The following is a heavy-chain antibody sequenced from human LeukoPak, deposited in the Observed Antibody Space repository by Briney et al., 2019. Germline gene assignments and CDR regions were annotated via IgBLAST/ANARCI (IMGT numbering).Heavy chain of an antibody. Sequence: ASVKVSCKGSGYTFTNFDIKWVRQATGQGLEWMGWMNPNRGNTGSDQKLQGRVTMTMHTSISTAYIDLSRLRSEDTAVYYCARGPQWRGDSYYMDVWGRGTTVTVSS. V-gene: IGHV1-8*02. CDR2: MNPNRGNT. J-gene: IGHJ6*03. CDR3: ARGPQWRGDSYYMDV. CDR1: GYTFTNFD. D-gene: IGHD6-19*01.